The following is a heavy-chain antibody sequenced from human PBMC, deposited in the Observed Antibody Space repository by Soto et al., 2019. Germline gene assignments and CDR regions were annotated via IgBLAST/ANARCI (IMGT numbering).Heavy chain of an antibody. Sequence: QVQLVESGGGLVKPGGSLRLSCAASGFTFSDYYMSWIRQAPGKGLEWVSYISSSSSYTNYADSVKGRFTISRDNAKNSLSLQMNSLRAEDTAGYYGAVDHYGPGWFPPWGQGTRVTVSS. J-gene: IGHJ5*02. V-gene: IGHV3-11*05. CDR2: ISSSSSYT. CDR3: AVDHYGPGWFPP. D-gene: IGHD3-10*01. CDR1: GFTFSDYY.